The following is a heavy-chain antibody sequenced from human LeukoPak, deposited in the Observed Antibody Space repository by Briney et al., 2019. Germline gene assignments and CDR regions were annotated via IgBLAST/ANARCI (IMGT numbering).Heavy chain of an antibody. Sequence: LGGSLRLSCVASGFDISYNYMGWVRQAPGKGLEWVSVIHTGGTTHYTDSVKGRFTISKDNSNNTVFLQMNSVRVEDTAVYYCARVWFGYFFQWGQGVLVTVSS. J-gene: IGHJ4*02. D-gene: IGHD3-10*01. V-gene: IGHV3-53*01. CDR1: GFDISYNY. CDR3: ARVWFGYFFQ. CDR2: IHTGGTT.